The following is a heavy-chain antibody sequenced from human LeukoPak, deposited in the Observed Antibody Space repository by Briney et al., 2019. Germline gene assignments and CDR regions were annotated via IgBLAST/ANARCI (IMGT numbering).Heavy chain of an antibody. CDR1: GGSISSSSYY. J-gene: IGHJ5*02. D-gene: IGHD6-13*01. Sequence: SETLSLTCTVSGGSISSSSYYWGWIRQPPGKGLEWVGSIYYSGSTYYNPSLKSRVTISVDTSKNQFSLKLSSVTAADTAVYYCARRGMGAAGPEYNWFDPWGQGTLVTVSS. V-gene: IGHV4-39*01. CDR2: IYYSGST. CDR3: ARRGMGAAGPEYNWFDP.